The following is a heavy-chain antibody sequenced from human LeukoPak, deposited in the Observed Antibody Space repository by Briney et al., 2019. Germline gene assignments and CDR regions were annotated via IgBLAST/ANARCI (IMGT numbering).Heavy chain of an antibody. V-gene: IGHV3-23*01. CDR2: ISGSGGST. Sequence: GGSLRLSCAASGFTFSSYAMSWVRQAPGKGLEWVSAISGSGGSTYYADSVKGRFTISRDNSKNTLYLQMNSLRAEDTAVYYCAKLGRFYDSSGYYWNWGQGTLVTVSS. D-gene: IGHD3-22*01. CDR1: GFTFSSYA. CDR3: AKLGRFYDSSGYYWN. J-gene: IGHJ4*02.